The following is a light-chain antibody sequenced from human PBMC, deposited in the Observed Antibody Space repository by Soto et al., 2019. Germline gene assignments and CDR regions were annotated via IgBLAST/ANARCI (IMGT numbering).Light chain of an antibody. J-gene: IGKJ2*01. CDR1: QSVSSN. V-gene: IGKV3-15*01. CDR2: GAS. CDR3: QQYNNWPPYT. Sequence: EIVMTQSPATLSVSPVERATLSCRASQSVSSNLAWYQQKPGQAPRLLIYGASTRATGIPARFSGSGSGTEFTLTISSLQSEDFAVYYCQQYNNWPPYTFGQGTKV.